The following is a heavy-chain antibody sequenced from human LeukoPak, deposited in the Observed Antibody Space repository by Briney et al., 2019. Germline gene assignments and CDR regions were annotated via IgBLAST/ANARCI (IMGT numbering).Heavy chain of an antibody. J-gene: IGHJ6*03. CDR3: AREGRKSRGIDIVRKKERGYYYMDV. CDR2: IIPIFGTA. D-gene: IGHD2-15*01. CDR1: GGTFSSYA. V-gene: IGHV1-69*06. Sequence: SVKVSCKASGGTFSSYALSWVRQAPGQGLEWMGGIIPIFGTANYAQKFQGRVTITADKSTSTAYMELSSLRAEDTAVYYCAREGRKSRGIDIVRKKERGYYYMDVWGKGTTVTVSS.